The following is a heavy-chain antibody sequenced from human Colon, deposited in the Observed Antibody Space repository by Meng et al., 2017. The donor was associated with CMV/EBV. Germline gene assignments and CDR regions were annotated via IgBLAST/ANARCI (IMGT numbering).Heavy chain of an antibody. V-gene: IGHV3-21*01. CDR3: ARDKGILGGTFDY. Sequence: ASGFTFRSYTMDCVRQAPGKGLEWVSSISTSSTNSYYADSVKGRFTISRDDARDSLYLQMDSLRAEDTALYYCARDKGILGGTFDYWGQGTLVTVSS. CDR2: ISTSSTNS. CDR1: GFTFRSYT. J-gene: IGHJ4*02. D-gene: IGHD1-26*01.